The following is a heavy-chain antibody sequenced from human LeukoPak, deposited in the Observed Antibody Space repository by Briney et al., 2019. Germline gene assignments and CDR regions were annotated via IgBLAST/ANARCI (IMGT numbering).Heavy chain of an antibody. V-gene: IGHV4-39*07. J-gene: IGHJ4*02. Sequence: SETLSLTCTVSGGSISRSRDYWGWIRQPPGKGLEWIGSIYYSGSTYYNPSLKSRVTISVDTSKNQFSLKLSSVTAADTAVYYCARNLVGYYEVWGQGTLVTVSS. CDR3: ARNLVGYYEV. CDR1: GGSISRSRDY. D-gene: IGHD3-22*01. CDR2: IYYSGST.